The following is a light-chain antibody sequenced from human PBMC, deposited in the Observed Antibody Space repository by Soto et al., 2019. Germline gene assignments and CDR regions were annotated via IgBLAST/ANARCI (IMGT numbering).Light chain of an antibody. CDR3: QQYGSSPGT. CDR1: QTVTSNY. CDR2: GAS. Sequence: EIVLTQSPGTLSSSPGERATLSCRASQTVTSNYLAWYQQKPGQAPRLLFFGASIRATGLPDRFSGGGSGTDFTLTISRLEPEDFAVYYCQQYGSSPGTFGQGTKVKVK. J-gene: IGKJ1*01. V-gene: IGKV3-20*01.